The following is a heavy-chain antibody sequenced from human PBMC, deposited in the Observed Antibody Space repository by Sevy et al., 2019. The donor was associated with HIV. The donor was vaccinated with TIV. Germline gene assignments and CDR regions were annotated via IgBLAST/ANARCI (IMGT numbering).Heavy chain of an antibody. V-gene: IGHV3-33*06. Sequence: GESLKISCAASGFTFRRYGMHWVRRAPGKGLEWVAGIWFDGTQKYYLGSVKGRFSISRDNSKKMVYLQMNSLRAEDTAVYYCAKDFFEGDVISNFDSWGQGTLVTVSS. D-gene: IGHD3-3*01. CDR1: GFTFRRYG. J-gene: IGHJ4*02. CDR3: AKDFFEGDVISNFDS. CDR2: IWFDGTQK.